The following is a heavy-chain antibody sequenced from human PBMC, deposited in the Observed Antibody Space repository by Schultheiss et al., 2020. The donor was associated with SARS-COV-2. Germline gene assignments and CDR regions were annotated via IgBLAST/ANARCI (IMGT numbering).Heavy chain of an antibody. CDR2: IIPILGIA. D-gene: IGHD5-18*01. J-gene: IGHJ4*02. V-gene: IGHV1-69*04. CDR1: GGTFSSYA. Sequence: SVKVSCKASGGTFSSYAISWVRQAPGQGLEWMGRIIPILGIANYAQKFQGRVTITADKSTSTAYMELSSLRSEDTAVYYCAREARYSYGRDYWGQGTLVTVSS. CDR3: AREARYSYGRDY.